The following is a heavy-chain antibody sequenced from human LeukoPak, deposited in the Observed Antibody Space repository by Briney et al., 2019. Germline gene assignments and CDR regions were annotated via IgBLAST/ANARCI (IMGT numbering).Heavy chain of an antibody. V-gene: IGHV3-53*01. CDR3: ARGEDYGDYFDY. D-gene: IGHD4-17*01. J-gene: IGHJ4*02. Sequence: PGGSLRLSCAVSGFTVSSNYMSWVRQAPGKGLEWVSVIYSVSSTSYADSVKGRFTISRDNSKNALYLQMNSLRAEDTAVYYCARGEDYGDYFDYWGQGTLVTVSS. CDR2: IYSVSST. CDR1: GFTVSSNY.